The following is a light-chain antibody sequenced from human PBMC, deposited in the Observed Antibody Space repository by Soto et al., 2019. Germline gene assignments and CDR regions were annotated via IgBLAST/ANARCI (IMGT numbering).Light chain of an antibody. CDR2: EVS. CDR1: SSDVGAYNY. V-gene: IGLV2-14*01. Sequence: QSALTQPASVSGSPGQSITISCTGTSSDVGAYNYVSWYQQYPGKAPKLMISEVSNRPSGVSNHFSGSKSGSTASLTISGLQAEDEADYYCSSYTASGTWVFGGGTKLTVL. J-gene: IGLJ3*02. CDR3: SSYTASGTWV.